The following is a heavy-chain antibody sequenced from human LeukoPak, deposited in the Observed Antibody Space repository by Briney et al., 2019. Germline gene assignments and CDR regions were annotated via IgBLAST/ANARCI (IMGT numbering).Heavy chain of an antibody. CDR2: IYHSGST. CDR3: ARRCLRYCSGGSRLLQGNWLDP. V-gene: IGHV4-4*02. Sequence: SETLSLTCAVSGGSISSSNWWSWVRQPPGEGLEWIGEIYHSGSTNYNPSLKSRVTISVDTSKNQFSLKLSSVTAADTAVYYCARRCLRYCSGGSRLLQGNWLDPWGQGTLVTVSS. CDR1: GGSISSSNW. J-gene: IGHJ5*02. D-gene: IGHD2-15*01.